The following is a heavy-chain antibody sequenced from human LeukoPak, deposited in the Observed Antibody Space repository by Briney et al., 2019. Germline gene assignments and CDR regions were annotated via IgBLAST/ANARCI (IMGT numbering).Heavy chain of an antibody. CDR3: ARDRIAAAGTSKYYYYYYMDV. V-gene: IGHV4-34*01. CDR1: GGSFSGYY. CDR2: INHSGGT. J-gene: IGHJ6*03. Sequence: PSETLSLTCAVYGGSFSGYYWSWIRQPPGKGLEWIGEINHSGGTNYNPSLKSRVTISVDTSKNQFSLKLSSVTAADTAVYYCARDRIAAAGTSKYYYYYYMDVWGKGTTVTVSS. D-gene: IGHD6-13*01.